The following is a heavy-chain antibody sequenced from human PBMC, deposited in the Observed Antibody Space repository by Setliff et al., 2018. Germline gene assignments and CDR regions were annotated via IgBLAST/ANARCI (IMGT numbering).Heavy chain of an antibody. Sequence: PGGSLRLSCAASGFTFSNYWMHWVRQAPGKGLVWVSRISGDGTTTHYVDSVKGRFTISRDNAKNTLYLQMSDLRAEDTAVYFCVRLLDSDYWGQGTLVTVSS. CDR3: VRLLDSDY. J-gene: IGHJ4*02. CDR2: ISGDGTTT. CDR1: GFTFSNYW. D-gene: IGHD3-10*01. V-gene: IGHV3-74*01.